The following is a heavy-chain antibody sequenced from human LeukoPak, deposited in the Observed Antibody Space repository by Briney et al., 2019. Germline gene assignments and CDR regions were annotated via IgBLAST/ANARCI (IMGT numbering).Heavy chain of an antibody. CDR3: ATMILFPPDLNVYRRPGDDC. V-gene: IGHV7-4-1*02. D-gene: IGHD3-16*02. J-gene: IGHJ4*02. CDR1: GYTFTKYA. CDR2: INTNSGNP. Sequence: GASVKVSCKASGYTFTKYAMNWVRQAPGQGLEWMGLINTNSGNPTYAQGFTGRFVFSLDTSVNTAYLQISSLKAEDSAIYFCATMILFPPDLNVYRRPGDDCWGQGTLVTVSS.